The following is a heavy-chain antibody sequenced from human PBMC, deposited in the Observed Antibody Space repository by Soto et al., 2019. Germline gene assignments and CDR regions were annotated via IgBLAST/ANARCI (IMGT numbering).Heavy chain of an antibody. CDR1: GGSISSYY. V-gene: IGHV4-59*01. D-gene: IGHD5-18*01. Sequence: PSGSPSLTCTACGGSISSYYWSWIRQPPGKGLEWIWYIYYSGSTNYNPSLKSRVTISVDTSKNQFSLKLSSVTAADTAVYYCARELRGYSYGGLNYYYGMDVWGQGTTVTVSS. CDR3: ARELRGYSYGGLNYYYGMDV. J-gene: IGHJ6*02. CDR2: IYYSGST.